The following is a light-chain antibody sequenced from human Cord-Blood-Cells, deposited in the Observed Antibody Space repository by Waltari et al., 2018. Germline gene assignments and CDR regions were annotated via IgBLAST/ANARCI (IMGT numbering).Light chain of an antibody. V-gene: IGKV4-1*01. CDR1: QSALYSTNNKNY. CDR2: WAP. CDR3: QQYYSTPRT. Sequence: DIVMTQSPDSLAVSLGERATIHSKSSQSALYSTNNKNYFAWYQQKPGQPPKLLIYWAPTRESGVPDRFSGSGSGTDFTLTSSSLQAEDVAVYCCQQYYSTPRTFGQGTKVEIK. J-gene: IGKJ1*01.